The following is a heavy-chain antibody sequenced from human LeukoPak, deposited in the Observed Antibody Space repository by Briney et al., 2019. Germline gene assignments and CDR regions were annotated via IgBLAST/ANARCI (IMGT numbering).Heavy chain of an antibody. CDR1: GGSFSGYY. D-gene: IGHD3-9*01. J-gene: IGHJ3*02. CDR3: ARAPHYDILTGYAFDI. Sequence: SETLSLTGAVYGGSFSGYYWSWIRQPPGKGLEWIGEINHSGSTNYNPSLKSRVTISVDTSKNQFSLKLSSVTAADTAVYYCARAPHYDILTGYAFDIWGQGTMVTVSS. V-gene: IGHV4-34*01. CDR2: INHSGST.